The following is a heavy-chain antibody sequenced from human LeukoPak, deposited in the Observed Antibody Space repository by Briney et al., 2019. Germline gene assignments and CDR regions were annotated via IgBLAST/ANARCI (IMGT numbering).Heavy chain of an antibody. Sequence: ASVKVSCTASGYTFTSYGISWVRQAPGQGLEWMGWISAYNGNTNYAQKLQGRVTMTTDTSTGTAYMELRSLRSDDTAVYYCARLLMGGPFDYWGQGTLVTVSS. J-gene: IGHJ4*02. CDR1: GYTFTSYG. CDR3: ARLLMGGPFDY. CDR2: ISAYNGNT. V-gene: IGHV1-18*01. D-gene: IGHD2/OR15-2a*01.